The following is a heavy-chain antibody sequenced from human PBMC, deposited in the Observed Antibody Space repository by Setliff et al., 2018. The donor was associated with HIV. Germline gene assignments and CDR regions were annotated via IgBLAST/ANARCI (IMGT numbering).Heavy chain of an antibody. CDR3: ASYGGGSENDAFRV. Sequence: ASETLSLTCSVSGGSISSGAYYWEWIRQPPGKGLERLGGVDYSGSTYYNPSLKSRATISVDTSKNQFSLNVNSVTAADTAVYYCASYGGGSENDAFRVWGKGTTVTVAS. CDR1: GGSISSGAYY. D-gene: IGHD4-17*01. CDR2: VDYSGST. J-gene: IGHJ6*04. V-gene: IGHV4-39*01.